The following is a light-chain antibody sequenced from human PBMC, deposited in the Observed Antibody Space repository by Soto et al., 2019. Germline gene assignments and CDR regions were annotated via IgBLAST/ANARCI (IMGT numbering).Light chain of an antibody. CDR2: GAS. CDR3: QQYGSSPWT. Sequence: IAFTQSPGTLSLSPGERATLSCRASQSVSSSYLAWYQQKPGQAPRLLIYGASSRATGIPDRFSGSGSGTDFTLTISRLEPEDFAVYYCQQYGSSPWTFGQGTKVDI. J-gene: IGKJ1*01. CDR1: QSVSSSY. V-gene: IGKV3-20*01.